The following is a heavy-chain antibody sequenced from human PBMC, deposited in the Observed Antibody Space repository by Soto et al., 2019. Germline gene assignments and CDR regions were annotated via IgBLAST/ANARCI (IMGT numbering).Heavy chain of an antibody. V-gene: IGHV1-69*13. D-gene: IGHD2-15*01. CDR1: GGTFSSYA. CDR3: ARDRYCSGGSCDPTSYYYYYGMDV. CDR2: IIPIFGTA. Sequence: SVKVSCKASGGTFSSYAISWVRQAPGQGLDWMGGIIPIFGTANYAQKFQGRVTITADESTSTAYMELSSLGSEDTAVYYCARDRYCSGGSCDPTSYYYYYGMDVWGQGTTVTVSS. J-gene: IGHJ6*02.